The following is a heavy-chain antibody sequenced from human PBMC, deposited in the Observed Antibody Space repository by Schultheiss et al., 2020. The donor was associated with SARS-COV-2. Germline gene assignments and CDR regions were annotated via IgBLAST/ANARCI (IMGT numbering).Heavy chain of an antibody. CDR1: GGSFSGYY. CDR2: INHSGST. V-gene: IGHV4-34*01. CDR3: ARASGYGTYAIDY. D-gene: IGHD1-1*01. J-gene: IGHJ4*02. Sequence: SETLSLTCDVYGGSFSGYYWSWIRQPPGKGLEWIGEINHSGSTNYNPSLKSRVTVSIDASKKQISLKLTSVTAADTALYFCARASGYGTYAIDYWGQGTQVTVSS.